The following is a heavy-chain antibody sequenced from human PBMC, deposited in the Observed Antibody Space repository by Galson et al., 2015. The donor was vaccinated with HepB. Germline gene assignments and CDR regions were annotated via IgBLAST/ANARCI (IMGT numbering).Heavy chain of an antibody. CDR2: VSNDGSTE. CDR3: ARGGYYDTRGYWGQ. J-gene: IGHJ4*02. D-gene: IGHD3-22*01. V-gene: IGHV3-30*04. CDR1: GFTFSNYA. Sequence: SLRLSCAASGFTFSNYAVHWVRQAPGKGLEWVAVVSNDGSTEYYADSVKGRLTISRDNSKDTLYLQMNSPRPDDTAVYSCARGGYYDTRGYWGQWGQGTLVTVSS.